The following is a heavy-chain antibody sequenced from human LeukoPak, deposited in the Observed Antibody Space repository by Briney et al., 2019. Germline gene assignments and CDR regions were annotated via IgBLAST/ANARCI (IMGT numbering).Heavy chain of an antibody. J-gene: IGHJ5*02. CDR2: NNGDGSTT. V-gene: IGHV3-74*01. CDR3: TRDPRNVGLAP. Sequence: GSLRLSCVASGFSLSGYWMYWVRQAPGKGLMYISRNNGDGSTTNYADVVKGRFTMSRDNVKNTLYLQMNSLRVEDTAVYYCTRDPRNVGLAPWGQGTLVTVSS. CDR1: GFSLSGYW. D-gene: IGHD2-15*01.